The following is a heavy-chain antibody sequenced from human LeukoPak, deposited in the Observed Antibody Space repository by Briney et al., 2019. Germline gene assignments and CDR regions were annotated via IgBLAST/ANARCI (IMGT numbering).Heavy chain of an antibody. J-gene: IGHJ4*02. Sequence: SETLSLTCTVSGGSFSSGSYYWSWIRQPPGKGLEWIGYIYYSGSTNYNPSLKSRVTISVDTSKNQFSLKLSSVTAADTAVYYCARGGSSWVYYFDYWGQGTLVTVSS. V-gene: IGHV4-61*01. CDR1: GGSFSSGSYY. CDR2: IYYSGST. D-gene: IGHD6-13*01. CDR3: ARGGSSWVYYFDY.